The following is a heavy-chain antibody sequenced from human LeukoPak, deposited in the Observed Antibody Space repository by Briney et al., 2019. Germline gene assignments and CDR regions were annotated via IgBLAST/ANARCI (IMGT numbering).Heavy chain of an antibody. J-gene: IGHJ4*02. CDR2: IKEDGSER. D-gene: IGHD3-22*01. CDR1: AFIFSGHG. CDR3: AREGPLGIHYDSSGYYYFDY. V-gene: IGHV3-7*03. Sequence: GGSLRLSCEGSAFIFSGHGMNWVRQTPGKGLEWVASIKEDGSERQYVDSVKGRFSICRDNTKGSLFLQLNSLRAEDTAVYYCAREGPLGIHYDSSGYYYFDYWGQGTLATVSS.